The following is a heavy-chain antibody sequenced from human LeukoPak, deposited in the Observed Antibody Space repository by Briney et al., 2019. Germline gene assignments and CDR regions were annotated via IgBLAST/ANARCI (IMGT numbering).Heavy chain of an antibody. V-gene: IGHV4-39*07. D-gene: IGHD3-3*01. CDR1: NGSITSSSYY. CDR2: IYYSGST. Sequence: PSETLSLTCAVSNGSITSSSYYWGWIRQPPGKGLEWIGSIYYSGSTYYNPSLKSRVTISLDTSKNQISLKLTSVAAADTAVYYCASCYDFNYYYMRVWGKGTMVTVSS. CDR3: ASCYDFNYYYMRV. J-gene: IGHJ6*03.